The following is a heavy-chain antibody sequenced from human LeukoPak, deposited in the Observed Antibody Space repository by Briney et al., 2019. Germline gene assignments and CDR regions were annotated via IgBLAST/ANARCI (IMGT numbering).Heavy chain of an antibody. CDR1: GGSISSYY. CDR3: ARHERLEQWQY. Sequence: SETLSLTCTVSGGSISSYYWSWIRQPPGKGLEWIGYIYYSGSTNYNPSLKSRVTISVDTSKNQFSLKLSSVTAADTAVYYCARHERLEQWQYWGQGTLVTVSS. J-gene: IGHJ4*02. V-gene: IGHV4-59*08. CDR2: IYYSGST. D-gene: IGHD6-19*01.